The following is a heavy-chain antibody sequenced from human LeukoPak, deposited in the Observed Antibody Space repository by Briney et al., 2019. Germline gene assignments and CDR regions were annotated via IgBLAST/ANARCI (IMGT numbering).Heavy chain of an antibody. CDR2: INWNGGST. Sequence: GGSLRLSCAASGFTFDDYGMSWVRQPPGKGLEWVSGINWNGGSTGYADSVKGRFTISIDNAKNSLFLQMNSLRAEDTALYYCARRRVTVVRGVDVTSYYFDYWGQGTLVTVSS. D-gene: IGHD3-10*01. V-gene: IGHV3-20*04. CDR3: ARRRVTVVRGVDVTSYYFDY. CDR1: GFTFDDYG. J-gene: IGHJ4*02.